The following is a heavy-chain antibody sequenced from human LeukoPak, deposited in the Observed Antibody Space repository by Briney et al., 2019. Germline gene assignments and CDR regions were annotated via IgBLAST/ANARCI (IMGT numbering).Heavy chain of an antibody. D-gene: IGHD3-10*01. V-gene: IGHV3-48*01. CDR1: GFTFSSYG. Sequence: GGSLRLSCAASGFTFSSYGMTWVRQAPGKGLEWVSYISSSSSTIYYADSVKGRFTISRDNAKNSLYLQLNSLRAEDTAVYYCAKDLTGGSGSSYYWGQGTLVIVSS. J-gene: IGHJ4*02. CDR3: AKDLTGGSGSSYY. CDR2: ISSSSSTI.